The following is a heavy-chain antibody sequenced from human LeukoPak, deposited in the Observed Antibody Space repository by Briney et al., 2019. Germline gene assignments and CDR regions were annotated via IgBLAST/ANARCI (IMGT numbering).Heavy chain of an antibody. J-gene: IGHJ4*02. Sequence: GGSLRLSCAASGFTFSSSAMSWVRQAPGKGLEWVSAISGSGGSTYYADSVKGRFTISRDNSKNTLYLQMNSLRAEDTAVYYCAKKYDFWSGYYDYWGQGTLVTVSS. CDR1: GFTFSSSA. CDR3: AKKYDFWSGYYDY. D-gene: IGHD3-3*01. CDR2: ISGSGGST. V-gene: IGHV3-23*01.